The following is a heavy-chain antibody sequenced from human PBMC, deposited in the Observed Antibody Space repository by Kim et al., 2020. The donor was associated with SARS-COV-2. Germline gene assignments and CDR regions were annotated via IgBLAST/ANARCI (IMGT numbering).Heavy chain of an antibody. CDR2: ISYDGSNK. D-gene: IGHD2-8*01. CDR3: AKGRSSIVQSLDY. J-gene: IGHJ4*02. V-gene: IGHV3-30*18. CDR1: GFTFSSYG. Sequence: GGSLRLSCAASGFTFSSYGMHWVRQAPGKGLEWVAVISYDGSNKYYADSVKGRFTISRDNSKNTLYLQMNSLRAEDTAVYYCAKGRSSIVQSLDYWGQGTLVTVSS.